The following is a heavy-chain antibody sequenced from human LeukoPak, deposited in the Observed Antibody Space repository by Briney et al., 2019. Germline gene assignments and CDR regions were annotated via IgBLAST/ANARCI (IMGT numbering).Heavy chain of an antibody. CDR2: ISGSGGST. CDR3: ATDDYRGLGY. CDR1: GFTFNNYA. V-gene: IGHV3-23*01. J-gene: IGHJ4*02. Sequence: PGGSLRLSCAASGFTFNNYAMCWVRQAPGKGLEWVSAISGSGGSTYYADSVKGRFTISRDNAKNTVYLQLNNLRAKDTAVYYCATDDYRGLGYWGQGTLVTVSS. D-gene: IGHD3-16*01.